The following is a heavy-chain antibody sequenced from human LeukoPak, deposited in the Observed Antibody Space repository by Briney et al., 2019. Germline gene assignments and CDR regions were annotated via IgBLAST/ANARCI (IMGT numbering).Heavy chain of an antibody. D-gene: IGHD3-3*01. CDR1: GGSFSGYY. Sequence: SETLSLTCAVYGGSFSGYYWSWIRQPPGKGLEWIGEINHSGSTNYNPSLKSQVTISVDTSKNQFSLKLSSVTAADTAVYYCARRYYDFGNWFDPWGQGTLVTVSS. V-gene: IGHV4-34*01. CDR2: INHSGST. CDR3: ARRYYDFGNWFDP. J-gene: IGHJ5*02.